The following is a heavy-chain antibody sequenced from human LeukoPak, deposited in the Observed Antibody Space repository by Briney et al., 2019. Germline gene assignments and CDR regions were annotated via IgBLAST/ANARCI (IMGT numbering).Heavy chain of an antibody. V-gene: IGHV3-33*06. CDR1: GFTFSSYG. J-gene: IGHJ4*02. Sequence: GGSLRLSCAASGFTFSSYGMHWVRQAPGKGLEWVAVIWYDGSNKYYADPVKGRFTISRDNSKNTLYLQMNSLRAEDTAVYYYAKGARYYDSSGYEYYFDYWGQGTLVTVSS. D-gene: IGHD3-22*01. CDR3: AKGARYYDSSGYEYYFDY. CDR2: IWYDGSNK.